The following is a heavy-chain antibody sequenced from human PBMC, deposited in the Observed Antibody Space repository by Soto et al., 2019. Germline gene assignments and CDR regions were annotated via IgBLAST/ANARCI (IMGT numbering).Heavy chain of an antibody. CDR2: ISAYNGNT. CDR1: GYTFTSYG. J-gene: IGHJ4*02. Sequence: ASVKVSCKASGYTFTSYGISWVRQAPGQGLEWMGWISAYNGNTNYAQKLQGRVTMTTDTSTSTAYMELRSLRSDDTAVYYCARAHYYGSSVYYYHFDYWGQGTLVTVSS. D-gene: IGHD3-22*01. V-gene: IGHV1-18*01. CDR3: ARAHYYGSSVYYYHFDY.